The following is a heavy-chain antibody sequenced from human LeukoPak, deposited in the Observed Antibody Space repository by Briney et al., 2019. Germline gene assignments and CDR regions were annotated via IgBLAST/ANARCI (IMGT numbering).Heavy chain of an antibody. D-gene: IGHD6-13*01. J-gene: IGHJ5*02. CDR3: ARQSSSWYNWFDP. CDR1: GYTFTGYY. V-gene: IGHV1-2*02. Sequence: ASVKVSCKASGYTFTGYYMHWVRQAPGQGLEWMGWINPNSGGTNYAQKFQGRVTMTRDTSISTAYMELSRLRSDDTAVYYCARQSSSWYNWFDPWGQGTLVTVSS. CDR2: INPNSGGT.